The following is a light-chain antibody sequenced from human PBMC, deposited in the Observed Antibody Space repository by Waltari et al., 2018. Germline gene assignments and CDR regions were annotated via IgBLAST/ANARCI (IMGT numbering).Light chain of an antibody. Sequence: QSELTQPPSASGTAGQPVTFSCSGDNSNIGSNEISWYQQFPGTATQLLIYSDHQRPAGFPDRFSGSKSGTSASLTISGLQSEDEATYYCATWDDSLNGPVFGGGTKLTVL. J-gene: IGLJ3*02. CDR2: SDH. CDR1: NSNIGSNE. V-gene: IGLV1-44*01. CDR3: ATWDDSLNGPV.